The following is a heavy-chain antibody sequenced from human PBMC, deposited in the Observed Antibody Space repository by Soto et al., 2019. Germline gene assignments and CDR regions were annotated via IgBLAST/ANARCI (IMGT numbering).Heavy chain of an antibody. CDR3: ARLRAARLPRLDYYYYYGMDV. V-gene: IGHV1-69*01. Sequence: QVQLVQSGAEVKKPGSSVKVSCKASGGTFSSYAISWVRQAPGQGLEWMGGIIPIFGTANYAQKFQGRVTITADECTSPAYMELSSLRSEDAAVYYCARLRAARLPRLDYYYYYGMDVWGQGTTVTVSS. CDR1: GGTFSSYA. D-gene: IGHD6-6*01. CDR2: IIPIFGTA. J-gene: IGHJ6*02.